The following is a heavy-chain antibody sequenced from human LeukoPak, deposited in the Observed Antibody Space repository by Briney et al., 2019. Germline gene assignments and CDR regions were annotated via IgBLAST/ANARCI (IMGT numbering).Heavy chain of an antibody. CDR3: ARGTYYYDSSGYSHFAFDI. J-gene: IGHJ3*02. Sequence: TGGSLRLSCAASGFTFSSYGMHWVRQAPGKGLEWVSYISSSGSTIYYADAVKGRFTISRDNAKNSLYLQMNSLRAEDTAVYYCARGTYYYDSSGYSHFAFDIWGQGTMVTVSS. CDR1: GFTFSSYG. V-gene: IGHV3-48*04. D-gene: IGHD3-22*01. CDR2: ISSSGSTI.